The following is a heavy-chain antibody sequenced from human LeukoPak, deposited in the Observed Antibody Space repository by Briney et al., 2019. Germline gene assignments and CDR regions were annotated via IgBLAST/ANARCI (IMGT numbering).Heavy chain of an antibody. CDR1: GFTFSSYA. Sequence: PGGSLRLSCAASGFTFSSYAMHWVRQAPGKGLEWVAVISYDGSNKYYADSVKGRFTISRDNSKNTLYLQMNSLRAEDTAVYYCARGGWGTMVRGPDYWGQGTLVTVSS. D-gene: IGHD3-10*01. J-gene: IGHJ4*02. CDR2: ISYDGSNK. V-gene: IGHV3-30*04. CDR3: ARGGWGTMVRGPDY.